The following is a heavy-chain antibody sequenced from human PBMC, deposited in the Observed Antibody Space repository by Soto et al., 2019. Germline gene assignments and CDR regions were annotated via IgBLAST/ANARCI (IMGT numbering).Heavy chain of an antibody. D-gene: IGHD6-13*01. CDR3: ARGKSVNSWSIDYYYYGMDV. J-gene: IGHJ6*02. CDR2: ISSSGSTI. Sequence: PGGSLRLSCAASGFTFSSYEMNWVRQAPGKGLEWVSYISSSGSTIYYADSVKGRFTISRDNAKNSLYLQMNSLRAEDTAVYYCARGKSVNSWSIDYYYYGMDVWGQGTTVTVSS. V-gene: IGHV3-48*03. CDR1: GFTFSSYE.